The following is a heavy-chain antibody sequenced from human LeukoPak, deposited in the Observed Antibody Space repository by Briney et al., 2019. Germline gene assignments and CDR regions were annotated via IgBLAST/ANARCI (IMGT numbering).Heavy chain of an antibody. CDR2: INHSGSI. D-gene: IGHD6-13*01. J-gene: IGHJ4*02. CDR1: GGSFSGYY. V-gene: IGHV4-34*01. CDR3: ASYSSSWPGGFDY. Sequence: SETLSLTCAVYGGSFSGYYWSWIRQPPGKGLEWIGEINHSGSINYNPSLKSRVTISVDTSKNQFSLKLSSVTAADTAVYYCASYSSSWPGGFDYWGQGTLVTVSS.